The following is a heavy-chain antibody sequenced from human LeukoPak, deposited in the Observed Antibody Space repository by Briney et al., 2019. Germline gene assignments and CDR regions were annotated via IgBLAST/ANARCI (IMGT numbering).Heavy chain of an antibody. V-gene: IGHV3-7*03. CDR1: GITFSRYW. CDR3: ARDGRPLDY. J-gene: IGHJ4*02. CDR2: IKQDGGEK. Sequence: GGSLRLSRVDSGITFSRYWMSWVRQAPGKGLEWVANIKQDGGEKYYVDPVKGRFTISRDNAKNSLYLQMNSLRVEDTAVYYCARDGRPLDYWGQGTLVTVSS.